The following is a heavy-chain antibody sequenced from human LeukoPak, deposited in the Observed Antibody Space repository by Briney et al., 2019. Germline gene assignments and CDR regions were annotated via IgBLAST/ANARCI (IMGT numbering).Heavy chain of an antibody. CDR1: VVTVTSNY. CDR2: IYSGGST. CDR3: ARATGVDVRFDY. D-gene: IGHD3-10*01. J-gene: IGHJ4*02. V-gene: IGHV3-53*01. Sequence: GESLRLSWAASVVTVTSNYVSWVRKAPGKGREWVLVIYSGGSTYYADSVKGRFTISRDNSKDTLYLQMNSLRAEDTAVYYCARATGVDVRFDYWGQGTLVTVSS.